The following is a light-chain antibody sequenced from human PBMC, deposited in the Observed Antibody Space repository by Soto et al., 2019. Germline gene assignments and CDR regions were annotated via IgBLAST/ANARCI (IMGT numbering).Light chain of an antibody. Sequence: EIVMTQSPATLSVSPGERATLSCRASQSVSSNLAVYQQKPGQAPRLLIYGASTRANGIPARFSGSGSGTEFTLTISSLQSEDFAVYYCQQYNNWPPWTFGQGTQLEIK. CDR1: QSVSSN. J-gene: IGKJ1*01. V-gene: IGKV3-15*01. CDR2: GAS. CDR3: QQYNNWPPWT.